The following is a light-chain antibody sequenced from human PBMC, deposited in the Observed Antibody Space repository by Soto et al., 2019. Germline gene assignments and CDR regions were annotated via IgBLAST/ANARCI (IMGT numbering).Light chain of an antibody. CDR1: QSVPSNF. J-gene: IGKJ1*01. CDR2: GVS. Sequence: EIVLTQSPGTLSLSPGERATLSCRASQSVPSNFLAWYQKKPGKAPILLNYGVSRGATGIPDRCSGSGSGKDFTLIISVVEQEDFAVYYCQQYDSSWTFGQGTKVEIK. CDR3: QQYDSSWT. V-gene: IGKV3-20*01.